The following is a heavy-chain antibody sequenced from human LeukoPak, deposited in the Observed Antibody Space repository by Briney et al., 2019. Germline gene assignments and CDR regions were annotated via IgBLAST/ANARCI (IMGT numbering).Heavy chain of an antibody. CDR3: AKDGSGYSYVRN. CDR2: ISGGGGTT. D-gene: IGHD5-18*01. V-gene: IGHV3-23*01. CDR1: GLTFKRYD. Sequence: SGVSLRLSRLASGLTFKRYDMIWVRRAPGKALECGSGISGGGGTTYYADSVKGRFTISRDNSKNTLYLQMNSLRAEDTAVYYCAKDGSGYSYVRNWGQGTLVTVSS. J-gene: IGHJ4*02.